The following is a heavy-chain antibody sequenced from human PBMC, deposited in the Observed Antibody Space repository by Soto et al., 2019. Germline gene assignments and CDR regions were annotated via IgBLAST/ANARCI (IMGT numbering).Heavy chain of an antibody. CDR1: GFTFVDNA. Sequence: ALRVSCADSGFTFVDNAMHWVRQAPEKGLEWVSGINWKSDIGYADSVKGRFTISRDNAENSLCLQMNSLRAEDTALYYCAISQDRGGRTTFIYWGQGTQVTVSS. CDR2: INWKSDI. D-gene: IGHD3-16*01. J-gene: IGHJ4*02. V-gene: IGHV3-9*01. CDR3: AISQDRGGRTTFIY.